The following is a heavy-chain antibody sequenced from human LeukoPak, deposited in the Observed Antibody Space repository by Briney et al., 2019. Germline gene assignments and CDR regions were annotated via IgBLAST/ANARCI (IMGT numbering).Heavy chain of an antibody. V-gene: IGHV3-23*01. CDR3: AKDGAWLRFDD. Sequence: GGTLRLSCAGSGFPFSIHGMDWVRQAPGKGLEWVSCISPGGGPTYYADSVKGRFTISRDDSKNTLYLQMNNLRAEDTAVYYCAKDGAWLRFDDWGQGILVTVSS. CDR2: ISPGGGPT. J-gene: IGHJ4*02. D-gene: IGHD5-12*01. CDR1: GFPFSIHG.